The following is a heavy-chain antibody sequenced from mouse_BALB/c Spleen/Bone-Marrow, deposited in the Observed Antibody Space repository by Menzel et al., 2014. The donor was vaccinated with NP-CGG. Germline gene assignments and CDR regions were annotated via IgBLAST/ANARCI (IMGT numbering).Heavy chain of an antibody. CDR2: IYYSGTI. V-gene: IGHV3-5*02. CDR1: GISITTGNYR. CDR3: ARDGGLRGYAMDY. Sequence: DVQLQESGPGLVKPSQTVSLTCTVTGISITTGNYRWSWIRQFPGNKLEWIGYIYYSGTITYNPSLTSRTTITRGTSKNQFFLEMNSLTAEDTATYYCARDGGLRGYAMDYWGQGTSVTVSS. J-gene: IGHJ4*01. D-gene: IGHD2-4*01.